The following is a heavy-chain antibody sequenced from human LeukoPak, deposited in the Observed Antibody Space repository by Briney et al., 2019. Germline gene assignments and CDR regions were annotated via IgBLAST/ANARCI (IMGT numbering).Heavy chain of an antibody. CDR3: AKPRNYYDSSGCFDY. V-gene: IGHV3-23*01. Sequence: GGSLRLSCAASGFTFSSYAMSWVRQAPGKGLEWVSAISGSGGSTYYADSVKGRFTISGDNSKNTLYLQMNSLRAEDTAVYYCAKPRNYYDSSGCFDYWGQGTLVTVSS. J-gene: IGHJ4*02. CDR1: GFTFSSYA. CDR2: ISGSGGST. D-gene: IGHD3-22*01.